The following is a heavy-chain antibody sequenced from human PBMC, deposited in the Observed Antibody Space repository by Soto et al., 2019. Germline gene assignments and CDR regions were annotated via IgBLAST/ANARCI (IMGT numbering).Heavy chain of an antibody. Sequence: SETLSLTCAVYGGSFSGYYWSWIRQPPGKGLEWIGEINHSGSTNYNPSLKSRVTISVDTSKNQFSLKLSSVTAAGTAVYYCARGPVRIYYYYYYGMDVWGQGTTVTVSS. J-gene: IGHJ6*02. D-gene: IGHD3-3*02. CDR3: ARGPVRIYYYYYYGMDV. CDR1: GGSFSGYY. CDR2: INHSGST. V-gene: IGHV4-34*01.